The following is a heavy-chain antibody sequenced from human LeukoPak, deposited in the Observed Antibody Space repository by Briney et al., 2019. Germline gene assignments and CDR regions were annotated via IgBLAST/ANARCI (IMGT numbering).Heavy chain of an antibody. D-gene: IGHD1-26*01. J-gene: IGHJ4*02. CDR2: LYSDDSA. V-gene: IGHV3-53*05. CDR1: GFSVSSNY. Sequence: GGSLRLSCVTSGFSVSSNYITWARQPPGKALEWVSLLYSDDSAYYPASVKGRFTISRDRSQKALYLQMDSLRPEDTAIYYCARDPWVGSTSLHWGQGIQVTVSS. CDR3: ARDPWVGSTSLH.